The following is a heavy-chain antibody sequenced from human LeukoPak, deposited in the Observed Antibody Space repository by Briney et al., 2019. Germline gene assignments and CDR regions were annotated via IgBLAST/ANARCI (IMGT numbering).Heavy chain of an antibody. D-gene: IGHD5-24*01. CDR2: ISWNSGSI. J-gene: IGHJ3*02. CDR3: AKGDGYNYDAFDI. CDR1: GFTFDDYA. Sequence: GGSLRLSCAASGFTFDDYAMHWVRQAPGKGLEWVSGISWNSGSIGYADSVKGRLTISRDNAKNSLYLQMNSLRAEDMALYYCAKGDGYNYDAFDIWGQGTMVTVSS. V-gene: IGHV3-9*03.